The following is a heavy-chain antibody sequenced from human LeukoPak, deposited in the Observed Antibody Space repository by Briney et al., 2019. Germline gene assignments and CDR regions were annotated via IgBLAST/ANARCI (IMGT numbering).Heavy chain of an antibody. CDR1: GFTFSSYW. V-gene: IGHV3-74*01. J-gene: IGHJ4*02. D-gene: IGHD3-3*01. CDR2: INSDGSST. CDR3: AKSGLNRFDY. Sequence: PGGSLRLSCAASGFTFSSYWMHWVRQAPGKGLVWVSRINSDGSSTSYADSVKGRFTISRDNAKNTLYLQMNTLRADDTAVYYCAKSGLNRFDYWGQGTLVTVSS.